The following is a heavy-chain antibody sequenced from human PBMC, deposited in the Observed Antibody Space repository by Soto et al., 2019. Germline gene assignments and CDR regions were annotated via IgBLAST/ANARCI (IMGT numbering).Heavy chain of an antibody. V-gene: IGHV4-34*01. CDR3: ARGKVIYSRGYYGSLLFDY. Sequence: SETLSLTCAVYGGSFSGYYWSWIRQPPGKGLEWIGEINHSGSTNYNPSLKSRVTISVDTSKNQFSLKLSSVTAADTAVYYCARGKVIYSRGYYGSLLFDYWGQGTLVTVSS. CDR1: GGSFSGYY. J-gene: IGHJ4*02. CDR2: INHSGST. D-gene: IGHD3-22*01.